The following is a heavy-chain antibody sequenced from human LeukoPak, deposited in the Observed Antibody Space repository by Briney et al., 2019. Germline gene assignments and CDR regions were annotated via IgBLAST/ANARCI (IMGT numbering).Heavy chain of an antibody. CDR1: GGSLSGSY. V-gene: IGHV4-34*01. J-gene: IGHJ4*02. Sequence: SETLSLTCAVYGGSLSGSYWSWIRQPPGKGLEWIGEINHSGSANYNPSLKSRVTISIDKSKHQFSLNLNSVTAADTAVYYCARARRDSGYYKVDYWGQGTLVTVSS. CDR2: INHSGSA. CDR3: ARARRDSGYYKVDY. D-gene: IGHD3-3*01.